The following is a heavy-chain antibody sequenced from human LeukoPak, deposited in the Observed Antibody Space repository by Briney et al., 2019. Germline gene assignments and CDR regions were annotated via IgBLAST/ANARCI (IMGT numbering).Heavy chain of an antibody. D-gene: IGHD5-12*01. J-gene: IGHJ4*02. V-gene: IGHV3-7*01. CDR3: ANWHSATILS. CDR2: IKEDGSEK. Sequence: GGSLRLSCAASGFTFSIYWMSWVRQAPGKGLEWVATIKEDGSEKCYVDSVKGRFTISRDNAKNSLYLQMNSLRAEDTAVYYCANWHSATILSWGQGTLVTVSS. CDR1: GFTFSIYW.